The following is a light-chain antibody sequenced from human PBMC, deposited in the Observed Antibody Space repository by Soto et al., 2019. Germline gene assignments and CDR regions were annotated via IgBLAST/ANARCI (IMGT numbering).Light chain of an antibody. Sequence: QSALTQPASVSGSPGQSITISCTGTSSDVGGYNFVSWYQQHPGKAPKLIIYDVSNRPSGVSNRFSGSKSGYTASLTISGLQAEDEADYYCSSYTGSYTGSSTLGVFGGGTKLTVL. CDR3: SSYTGSYTGSSTLGV. J-gene: IGLJ2*01. CDR2: DVS. CDR1: SSDVGGYNF. V-gene: IGLV2-14*01.